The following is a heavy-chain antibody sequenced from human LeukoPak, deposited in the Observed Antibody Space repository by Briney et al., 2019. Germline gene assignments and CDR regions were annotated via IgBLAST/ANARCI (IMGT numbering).Heavy chain of an antibody. CDR2: TNPNTGGT. CDR3: ARPSLGTGATPSNY. Sequence: GASVKVSCKASGYTFTGYFIHWVRQAPGQGLEWMGWTNPNTGGTIYAQNFQGRVTMTRDTSISTVYMDLTRLTSDDTAVYYCARPSLGTGATPSNYWGQGTLVTVSS. V-gene: IGHV1-2*02. D-gene: IGHD2-8*02. CDR1: GYTFTGYF. J-gene: IGHJ4*02.